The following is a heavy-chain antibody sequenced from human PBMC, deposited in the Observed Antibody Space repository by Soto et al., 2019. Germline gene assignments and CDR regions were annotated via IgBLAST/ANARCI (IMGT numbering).Heavy chain of an antibody. CDR2: IKKDGSKI. CDR1: EFSFGSSW. D-gene: IGHD6-13*01. J-gene: IGHJ3*02. V-gene: IGHV3-7*05. Sequence: GGSLILSCAASEFSFGSSWMTWVRQAPGKGLEWVANIKKDGSKINYLDSVRGRFTVSRDNAKNSLYLEMNSLRAEDTALYYCARDVSPGSSSRYLDAFDIWGKGTMVTVSS. CDR3: ARDVSPGSSSRYLDAFDI.